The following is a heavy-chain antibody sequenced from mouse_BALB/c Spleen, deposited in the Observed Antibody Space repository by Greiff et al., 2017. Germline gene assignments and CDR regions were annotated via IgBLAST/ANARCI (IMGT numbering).Heavy chain of an antibody. CDR2: ISYDGSN. D-gene: IGHD1-1*01. V-gene: IGHV3-6*02. Sequence: DVKLQESGPGLVKPSQSLSLTCSVTGYSITSGYYWNWIRQFPGNKLEWMGYISYDGSNNYNPSLKNRISITRDTSKNQFFLKLNSVTTEDTATYYCARERNYYGSFYAMDYWGQGTSVTVSS. CDR3: ARERNYYGSFYAMDY. CDR1: GYSITSGYY. J-gene: IGHJ4*01.